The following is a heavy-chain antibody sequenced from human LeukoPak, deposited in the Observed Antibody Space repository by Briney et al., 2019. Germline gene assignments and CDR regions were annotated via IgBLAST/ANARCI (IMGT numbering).Heavy chain of an antibody. CDR3: ARTGVVATSYFFDY. D-gene: IGHD5-12*01. CDR2: IYYSGSA. CDR1: GGSISSYY. J-gene: IGHJ4*01. Sequence: PSETLSLTCTVSGGSISSYYWSWIRQPLGKGLEWIGFIYYSGSANYNPSLRSRVTISVDTSKNQFSLKLTSVTAADTAVYYCARTGVVATSYFFDYWGHGTLVTVSS. V-gene: IGHV4-59*01.